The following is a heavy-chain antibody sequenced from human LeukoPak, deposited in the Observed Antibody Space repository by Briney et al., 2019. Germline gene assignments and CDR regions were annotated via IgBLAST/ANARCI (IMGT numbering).Heavy chain of an antibody. D-gene: IGHD3-22*01. Sequence: SETLSLTCIVSGGSISSAAYYWSWIRQPAGKGLEWIGRIYTSGSIDYNPSLKSRVTISVDTSKNQFSLKLSSVTAADTAVYYCARESTYDSSGYYYDKVDYWGQGTLVTVSS. CDR1: GGSISSAAYY. V-gene: IGHV4-61*02. J-gene: IGHJ4*02. CDR2: IYTSGSI. CDR3: ARESTYDSSGYYYDKVDY.